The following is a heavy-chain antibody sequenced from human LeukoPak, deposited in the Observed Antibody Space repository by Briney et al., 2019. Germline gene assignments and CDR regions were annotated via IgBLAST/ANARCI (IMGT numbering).Heavy chain of an antibody. J-gene: IGHJ4*02. Sequence: SQTLSLTCTVSGGSISSGGYYWSWIRQRPGKGLEWIGYIYYSGSTYYNPSLKSRVTISVDTSKNQFSLKLSSVTAADTAVYYCAREGLDTAFDYWGQGTLVTVSS. CDR3: AREGLDTAFDY. CDR2: IYYSGST. D-gene: IGHD5-18*01. V-gene: IGHV4-31*03. CDR1: GGSISSGGYY.